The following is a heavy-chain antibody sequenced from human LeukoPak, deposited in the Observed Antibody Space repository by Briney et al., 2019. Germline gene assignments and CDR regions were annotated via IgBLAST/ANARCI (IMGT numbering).Heavy chain of an antibody. V-gene: IGHV4-61*02. CDR3: ARDRGYYDSSGYYSFDY. D-gene: IGHD3-22*01. Sequence: SETLSLTCTVSGGSISSGSYYWSWLRQPAGKGLEWIGRIYTSGSTNYNPSLKSRVTISVDTSKNQLSLKLSSVTAADTAVYYCARDRGYYDSSGYYSFDYWGQGTLVTVSS. J-gene: IGHJ4*02. CDR2: IYTSGST. CDR1: GGSISSGSYY.